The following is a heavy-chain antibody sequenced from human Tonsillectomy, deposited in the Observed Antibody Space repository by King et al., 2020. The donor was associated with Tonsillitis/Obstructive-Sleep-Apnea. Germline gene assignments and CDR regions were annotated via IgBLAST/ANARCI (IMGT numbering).Heavy chain of an antibody. CDR1: GFTFSSYG. CDR3: ARGPYCSGGSGAFPGVSDAFDI. V-gene: IGHV3-33*01. Sequence: VQLVESGGGVVQPGRSLRLSCAASGFTFSSYGMHWVRQAPGKGLEWVAVIWYDGSNKYYADSVKGRFPISRDNSKHKLYLQMNSLRAEDTAVYYCARGPYCSGGSGAFPGVSDAFDIWGQGTMVTVSS. CDR2: IWYDGSNK. J-gene: IGHJ3*02. D-gene: IGHD2-15*01.